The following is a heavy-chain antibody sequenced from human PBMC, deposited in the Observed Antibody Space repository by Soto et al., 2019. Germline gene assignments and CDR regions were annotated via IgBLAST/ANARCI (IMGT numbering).Heavy chain of an antibody. CDR1: GGSISSSRCH. Sequence: KPSETLSLTCTVSGGSISSSRCHWGWIRQPPGKGLEWIASIKYSGTTFYNPSLKSRVTLSVDTSKNQFALKLSSVTAAETAVYYCARHLDIAVAGGYNWFDPWGQGTLVTVSS. V-gene: IGHV4-39*01. CDR3: ARHLDIAVAGGYNWFDP. J-gene: IGHJ5*02. D-gene: IGHD6-19*01. CDR2: IKYSGTT.